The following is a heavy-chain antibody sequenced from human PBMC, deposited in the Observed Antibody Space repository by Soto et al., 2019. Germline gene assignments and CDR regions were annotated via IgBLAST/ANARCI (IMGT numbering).Heavy chain of an antibody. J-gene: IGHJ4*02. D-gene: IGHD5-12*01. CDR1: SGSLSSDSYY. CDR3: ARRIVATETFDY. Sequence: PSETLSLTCTVSSGSLSSDSYYWSWIRQPPGKGLEWIGYIFHSESTNYNPSLKSRVIMSVDTSKKQFSLKLTSVTAADTAVYYCARRIVATETFDYWGQGTLVTVSS. CDR2: IFHSEST. V-gene: IGHV4-61*01.